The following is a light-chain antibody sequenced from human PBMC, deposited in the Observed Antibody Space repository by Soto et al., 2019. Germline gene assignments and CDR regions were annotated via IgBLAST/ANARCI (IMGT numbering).Light chain of an antibody. CDR1: SSDVGGYNY. J-gene: IGLJ3*02. V-gene: IGLV2-8*01. CDR2: EVT. CDR3: SSYAGSNTWV. Sequence: QSALTQPPSASGSPGQSVAFSCTGTSSDVGGYNYVSWYQQHPGKAPKLIIYEVTKRPSGVPDRFSGSKSGNTASLTVSGLQAEDEADYYCSSYAGSNTWVFGGGTQLTVL.